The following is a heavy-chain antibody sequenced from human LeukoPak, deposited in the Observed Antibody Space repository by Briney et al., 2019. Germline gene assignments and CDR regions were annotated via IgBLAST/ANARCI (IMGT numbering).Heavy chain of an antibody. V-gene: IGHV1-46*01. Sequence: GASVKVSCKVSGYTLTELSMHWVRQAPGQGLEWMGIINPSGGSTSYAQKFQGRVTMTRDTSTSTVYMELSSLRSEDTAVYYCARESDDSSAWFDPWGQGTLVTVSS. J-gene: IGHJ5*02. D-gene: IGHD3-22*01. CDR2: INPSGGST. CDR3: ARESDDSSAWFDP. CDR1: GYTLTELS.